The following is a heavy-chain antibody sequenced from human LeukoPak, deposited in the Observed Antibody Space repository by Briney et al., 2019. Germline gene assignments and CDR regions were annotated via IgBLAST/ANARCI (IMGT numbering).Heavy chain of an antibody. V-gene: IGHV4-4*07. J-gene: IGHJ4*02. CDR3: ARGTPWFGELLPVFDY. D-gene: IGHD3-10*01. CDR2: IYTSGST. CDR1: GGSISSYY. Sequence: SETLSLTCTVSGGSISSYYWSWIRQPAGKGLEWIGRIYTSGSTNYNPSLKSRVTMSVDTSKNQFSLKLSSVTAADTAVYYCARGTPWFGELLPVFDYWGQGTLVTVSS.